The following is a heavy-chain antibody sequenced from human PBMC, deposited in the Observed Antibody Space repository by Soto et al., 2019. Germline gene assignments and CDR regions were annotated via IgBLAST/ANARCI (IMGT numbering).Heavy chain of an antibody. D-gene: IGHD6-13*01. CDR1: GFTFSSYA. CDR2: ISGSGDST. J-gene: IGHJ4*02. V-gene: IGHV3-23*01. CDR3: AKGGLYTSSWYEGY. Sequence: EVQLLESGGALVQPGGSLRLSCEASGFTFSSYAMSWVRQAPGTGLEWVSSISGSGDSTYNADSVKGRFAISSDNSKNTRYLQLNSLTADDTAVYYCAKGGLYTSSWYEGYWGQGTLVTVSS.